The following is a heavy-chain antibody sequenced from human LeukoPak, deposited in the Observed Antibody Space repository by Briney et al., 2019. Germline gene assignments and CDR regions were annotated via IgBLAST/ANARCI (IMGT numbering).Heavy chain of an antibody. CDR2: IYSDGNT. V-gene: IGHV3-53*01. CDR3: ARGYYDSSGYSIPYWFDP. CDR1: GLTVSSNY. Sequence: GGSLRLSCAASGLTVSSNYMNWVRQAPGKGLEWVSVIYSDGNTYYADSVKGRFTISRDNSKNTLYLQMNSLRAEDTAVYYCARGYYDSSGYSIPYWFDPWGQGTLVTVSS. D-gene: IGHD3-22*01. J-gene: IGHJ5*02.